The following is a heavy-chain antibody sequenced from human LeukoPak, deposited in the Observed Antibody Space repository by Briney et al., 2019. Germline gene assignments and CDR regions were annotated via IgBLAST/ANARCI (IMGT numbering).Heavy chain of an antibody. Sequence: GASVKVSCKASGYTFTGFYMHWVRQAPGQGLEWMGRINPNSGGTNYAQKLQGRITMTRDTSISTDYMELSRLRSDDTAVYYCASGGGSYGDIWGQGTMVTVSS. D-gene: IGHD1-26*01. J-gene: IGHJ3*02. V-gene: IGHV1-2*06. CDR2: INPNSGGT. CDR3: ASGGGSYGDI. CDR1: GYTFTGFY.